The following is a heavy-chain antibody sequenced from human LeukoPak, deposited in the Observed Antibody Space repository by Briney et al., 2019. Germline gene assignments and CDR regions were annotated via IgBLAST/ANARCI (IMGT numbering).Heavy chain of an antibody. D-gene: IGHD6-19*01. CDR2: IWYDGSNK. V-gene: IGHV3-33*01. CDR1: GFIFSSYG. Sequence: GRSLRLSCAASGFIFSSYGMHWVRQAPGKGLEWVAVIWYDGSNKYYADSVKGRFTISRDNSKNTLHLQMNSLRAEDTAVYYCARDSSSGWFDAFDIWGQGTMVTVS. J-gene: IGHJ3*02. CDR3: ARDSSSGWFDAFDI.